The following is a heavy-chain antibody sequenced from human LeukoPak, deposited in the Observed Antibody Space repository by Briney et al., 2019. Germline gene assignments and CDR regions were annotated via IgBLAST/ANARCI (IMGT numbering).Heavy chain of an antibody. D-gene: IGHD3-16*02. J-gene: IGHJ2*01. CDR1: GDSVSSNSAT. CDR3: ARARRHTEYWYFDL. Sequence: SQTLSLTCAISGDSVSSNSATCNWIRQSPSRGLEWLGRTYYRSKWYNDYAVSVKSRITINPDKSKNKSSPQLNSVTPEDTAAYYCARARRHTEYWYFDLWGRGTLVTVSS. V-gene: IGHV6-1*01. CDR2: TYYRSKWYN.